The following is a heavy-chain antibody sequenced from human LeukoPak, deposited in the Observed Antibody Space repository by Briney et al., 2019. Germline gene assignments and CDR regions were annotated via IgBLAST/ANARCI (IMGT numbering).Heavy chain of an antibody. J-gene: IGHJ4*02. D-gene: IGHD2-21*02. CDR2: TSGSGGLT. V-gene: IGHV3-23*01. Sequence: EPGGSLRLSCAASGFTFSSYSMNWVRQAPGKGLELVSITSGSGGLTDYADSVRGRFTISRDNSKNTLYLQMNSLRAEDTAIYYCAKGMGAYCDGDCSSRTFEYWGQGTLVTVSS. CDR3: AKGMGAYCDGDCSSRTFEY. CDR1: GFTFSSYS.